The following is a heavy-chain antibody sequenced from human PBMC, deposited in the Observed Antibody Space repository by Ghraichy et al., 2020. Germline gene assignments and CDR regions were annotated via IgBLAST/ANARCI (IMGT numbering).Heavy chain of an antibody. V-gene: IGHV3-23*01. CDR1: GFTFSSYA. Sequence: GGSLRLSCAASGFTFSSYAMSWVRQAPGKGLEWVSAISASGESTFYADSVKGRFTISRDNSKNTLYLQMNSLRAEDTAVYYCAKNMIIVVITRGAFDIWGQATMVTVS. CDR2: ISASGEST. CDR3: AKNMIIVVITRGAFDI. J-gene: IGHJ3*02. D-gene: IGHD3-22*01.